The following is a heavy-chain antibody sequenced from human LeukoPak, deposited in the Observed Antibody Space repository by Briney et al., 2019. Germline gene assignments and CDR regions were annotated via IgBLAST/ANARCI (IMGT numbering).Heavy chain of an antibody. D-gene: IGHD3-22*01. V-gene: IGHV3-21*01. CDR1: GFTFSSYS. Sequence: GGSLRLSCAASGFTFSSYSMNWVRQAPGKGLEWVSSISCSSSYIYYADSVKGRFTISRDNAKNSLYLQMNSLRAEDTAVYYCARGDDSSGYYYQWGQGTLVTVSS. J-gene: IGHJ4*02. CDR3: ARGDDSSGYYYQ. CDR2: ISCSSSYI.